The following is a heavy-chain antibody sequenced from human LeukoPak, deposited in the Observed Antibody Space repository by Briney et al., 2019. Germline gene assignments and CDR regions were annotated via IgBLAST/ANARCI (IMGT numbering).Heavy chain of an antibody. CDR2: ISGSGDST. CDR3: APGGFLKPLFDY. J-gene: IGHJ4*02. Sequence: PGGSLRLSCAASGFTFSNYAMSWVRQAPGKGLEWVSAISGSGDSTYYADSVKGRFTISRDNSRSTLYLLMNSLRTDDTAVYYCAPGGFLKPLFDYWGQGTLVTVSS. CDR1: GFTFSNYA. D-gene: IGHD3-3*01. V-gene: IGHV3-23*01.